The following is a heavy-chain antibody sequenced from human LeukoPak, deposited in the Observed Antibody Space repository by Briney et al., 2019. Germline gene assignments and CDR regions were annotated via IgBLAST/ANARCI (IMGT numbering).Heavy chain of an antibody. CDR3: AKYCSRASCFSGLF. J-gene: IGHJ4*02. Sequence: GGSLRLSCAASGFTFSNYFMTWVRRAPGKGLEWVSTISTSGGNTYYADSVKGRFTISRDNFKNTLYLQMNSLRAEDTAIYYCAKYCSRASCFSGLFWGQGTLVTVSS. CDR1: GFTFSNYF. V-gene: IGHV3-23*01. D-gene: IGHD2-15*01. CDR2: ISTSGGNT.